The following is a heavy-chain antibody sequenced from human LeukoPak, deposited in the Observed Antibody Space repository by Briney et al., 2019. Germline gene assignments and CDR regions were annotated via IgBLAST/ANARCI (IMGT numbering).Heavy chain of an antibody. D-gene: IGHD2-21*02. CDR2: ISSSGSTI. CDR3: ARETYCGGDCYLYYFDY. V-gene: IGHV3-11*04. CDR1: GFTFTDYY. Sequence: GGSLRLSCAASGFTFTDYYMSWIRQAPGKGLEWLSYISSSGSTIYYADSVKGRFTISRDNAKNSLYLQMNSLRAEDTAVYYCARETYCGGDCYLYYFDYWGQGTLVTVSS. J-gene: IGHJ4*02.